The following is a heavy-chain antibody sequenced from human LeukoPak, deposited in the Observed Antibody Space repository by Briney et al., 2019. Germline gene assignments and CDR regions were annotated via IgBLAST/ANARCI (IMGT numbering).Heavy chain of an antibody. J-gene: IGHJ6*02. V-gene: IGHV1-8*01. CDR3: ARVLRYYYGMDV. Sequence: ASVKLSCKASGYSFSSYDISWVRQATGQGLEWMGWMNTNSGTTGYAQEFQGRVTMTRNNSINTAYMELSGLRSEDTAVYFCARVLRYYYGMDVWGQGAAVTVSS. CDR2: MNTNSGTT. CDR1: GYSFSSYD. D-gene: IGHD2-15*01.